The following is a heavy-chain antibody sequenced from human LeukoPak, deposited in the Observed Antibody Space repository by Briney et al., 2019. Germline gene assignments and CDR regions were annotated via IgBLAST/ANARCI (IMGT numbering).Heavy chain of an antibody. V-gene: IGHV4-34*01. D-gene: IGHD6-19*01. CDR2: INHSGST. CDR3: ARGSQWTLPFDY. Sequence: PSETLSLTCAVYGGSFSGYYWSWIRQPPGKGLEWIGEINHSGSTNYNPSLKSRVTISVDTSKNQFSLQLNSVTPEDTAVYYCARGSQWTLPFDYWGQGTLVTVSS. J-gene: IGHJ4*02. CDR1: GGSFSGYY.